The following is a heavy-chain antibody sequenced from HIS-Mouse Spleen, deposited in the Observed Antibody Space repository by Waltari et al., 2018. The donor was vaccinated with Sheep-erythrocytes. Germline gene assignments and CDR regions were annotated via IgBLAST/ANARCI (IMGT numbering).Heavy chain of an antibody. CDR2: SSSSSNYI. D-gene: IGHD1-26*01. CDR1: GFTFSSYS. V-gene: IGHV3-21*01. CDR3: ARVASGATFDY. Sequence: EVQLVESGGGLVKPGGSLRLSCAASGFTFSSYSMNWVRQAQGWGLRGVSSSSSSSNYICYADSVKGRFTISGDNAKNSLYLQMNSLRAEDTAVYYCARVASGATFDYWGQGTLVTVSS. J-gene: IGHJ4*02.